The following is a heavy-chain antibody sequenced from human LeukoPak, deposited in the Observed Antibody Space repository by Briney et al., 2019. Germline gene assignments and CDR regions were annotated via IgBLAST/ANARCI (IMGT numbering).Heavy chain of an antibody. D-gene: IGHD6-13*01. CDR1: SGSISTYY. V-gene: IGHV4-59*01. J-gene: IGHJ4*02. CDR2: IYYSGST. CDR3: AKYSSSWLIDS. Sequence: SETLSLTCTVSSGSISTYYWTWIRQPPGKGLEWIGYIYYSGSTNYNPSLKSRVTISIDTSKNQFSLKLSSVTAADTAVYYCAKYSSSWLIDSWGQGTLVTVSS.